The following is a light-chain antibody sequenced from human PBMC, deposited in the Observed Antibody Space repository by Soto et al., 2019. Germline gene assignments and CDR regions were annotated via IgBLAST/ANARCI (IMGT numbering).Light chain of an antibody. CDR2: DVS. V-gene: IGLV2-14*01. Sequence: QSALTQPAPVSGSPGQSITISCTGTSSDVGGYNYVSWYQQHPDKAPKLMIYDVSYRPSGVSNRFSGSNSGNTASLTISGLQAEDEADYYCSSYTSSSTYVFGTGTKLTVL. CDR1: SSDVGGYNY. J-gene: IGLJ1*01. CDR3: SSYTSSSTYV.